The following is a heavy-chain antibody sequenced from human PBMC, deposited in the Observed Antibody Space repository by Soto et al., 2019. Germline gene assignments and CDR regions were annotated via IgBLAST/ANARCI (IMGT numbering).Heavy chain of an antibody. CDR2: ISSNGVGT. CDR3: ARRARPDFYYMDV. D-gene: IGHD6-6*01. Sequence: EVQLAESGGGLAKPGGSLRLSCAASGFTLSGYAMDWVRQAPGKGLEYVSGISSNGVGTYYANSVQGRFTISRDNSKNTVYLQMGSLRPEDRAVYYCARRARPDFYYMDVWGKGTTVTVS. CDR1: GFTLSGYA. V-gene: IGHV3-64*01. J-gene: IGHJ6*03.